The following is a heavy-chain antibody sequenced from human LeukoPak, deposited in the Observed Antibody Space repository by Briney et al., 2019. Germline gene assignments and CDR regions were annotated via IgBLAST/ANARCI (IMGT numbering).Heavy chain of an antibody. CDR2: IIPIFGTA. CDR1: RGTLSSHA. Sequence: ASVKVSCKASRGTLSSHAISWVRQAPGQGLEWMGRIIPIFGTANYAQKFQVRVTITTDESTSTAYMELSSLRSEDTAVYYCARVADTAMEYYFDYWGQGTLVTVSS. D-gene: IGHD5-18*01. J-gene: IGHJ4*02. V-gene: IGHV1-69*05. CDR3: ARVADTAMEYYFDY.